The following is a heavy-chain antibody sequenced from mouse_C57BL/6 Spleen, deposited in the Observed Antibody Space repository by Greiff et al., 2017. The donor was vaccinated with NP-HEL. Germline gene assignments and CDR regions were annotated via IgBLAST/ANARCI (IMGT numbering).Heavy chain of an antibody. Sequence: EVKLVESGGGLVKPGGSLKLSCAASGFTFSSYAMSWVRQTPEKRLEWVATISDGGSYTYYPDNVKGRFTISRDNAKNNLYLQMSHLKSEDTAMYYCARDSLPYYFDYWGQGTTLTVSS. J-gene: IGHJ2*01. V-gene: IGHV5-4*01. D-gene: IGHD1-1*01. CDR3: ARDSLPYYFDY. CDR2: ISDGGSYT. CDR1: GFTFSSYA.